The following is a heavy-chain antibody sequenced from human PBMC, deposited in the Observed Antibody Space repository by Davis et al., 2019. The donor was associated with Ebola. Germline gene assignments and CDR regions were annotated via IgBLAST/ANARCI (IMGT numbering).Heavy chain of an antibody. Sequence: AASVKVSCKASGFILTNYAMHWVRQAPGQRLEWMGWINAGNGNTKYSQKFQGRVTITRDTSASTAYMELSSLRSDDTAVYYCARDGSVASIELDYWGQGTLVTVSS. CDR1: GFILTNYA. D-gene: IGHD6-19*01. CDR3: ARDGSVASIELDY. J-gene: IGHJ4*02. V-gene: IGHV1-3*01. CDR2: INAGNGNT.